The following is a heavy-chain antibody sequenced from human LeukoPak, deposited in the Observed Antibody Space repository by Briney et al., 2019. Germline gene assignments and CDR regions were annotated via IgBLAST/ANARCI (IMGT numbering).Heavy chain of an antibody. D-gene: IGHD3-22*01. Sequence: ASVKVSCKASGYTFTGYYMNWVRQAPGQGLEWMGWINPNSVGTNYAQKFQGRVTMTRDTSISTAYMELSSLRSEDTAVYYCASDSSGSFDYWGQGTLVTVSS. J-gene: IGHJ4*02. CDR1: GYTFTGYY. CDR3: ASDSSGSFDY. CDR2: INPNSVGT. V-gene: IGHV1-2*02.